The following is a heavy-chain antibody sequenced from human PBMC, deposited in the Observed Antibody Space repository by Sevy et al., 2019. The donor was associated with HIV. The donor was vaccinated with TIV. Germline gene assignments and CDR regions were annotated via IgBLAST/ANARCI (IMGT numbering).Heavy chain of an antibody. D-gene: IGHD3-10*01. J-gene: IGHJ6*02. CDR2: ISYSGNT. V-gene: IGHV4-59*01. Sequence: SETLSLTCTVSGGSINNYYWSWIRQSPGEGLEWIGYISYSGNTNYNPSLKSRVTISVDTSRNQFSLTLNSVTAADTAVYYCARDLAITKIRGIYNYYGMDVWGQGTTVTVSS. CDR3: ARDLAITKIRGIYNYYGMDV. CDR1: GGSINNYY.